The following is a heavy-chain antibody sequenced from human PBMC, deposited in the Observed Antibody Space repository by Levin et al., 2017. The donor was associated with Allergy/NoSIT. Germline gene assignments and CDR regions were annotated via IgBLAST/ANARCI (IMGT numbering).Heavy chain of an antibody. CDR3: ARTDHILGGAFVI. D-gene: IGHD3-9*01. CDR2: IYYSGST. J-gene: IGHJ3*02. CDR1: GGSISSTSYY. Sequence: SETLSLTCTVSGGSISSTSYYWGWIRQPPGKGLEWIGSIYYSGSTYYNPSLKSRVTISVDTSKNQFSLKLSSVTAADTAVYYCARTDHILGGAFVIWGQGTMVTVSS. V-gene: IGHV4-39*01.